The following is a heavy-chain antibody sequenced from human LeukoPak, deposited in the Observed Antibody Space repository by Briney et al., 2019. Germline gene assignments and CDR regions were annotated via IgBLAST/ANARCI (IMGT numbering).Heavy chain of an antibody. J-gene: IGHJ4*02. CDR3: GKDGEWYYYDSRGYYRGVSYFDY. CDR2: ISYDGSNK. CDR1: GFTFSSYG. D-gene: IGHD3-22*01. V-gene: IGHV3-30*18. Sequence: PGGSLRLSCAASGFTFSSYGMHWVRQAPGKGLEWVAVISYDGSNKYYADSVKGRFTISRDNSKNTLYLQMNSLRAEDTAVYYCGKDGEWYYYDSRGYYRGVSYFDYWGQGTLVTVSS.